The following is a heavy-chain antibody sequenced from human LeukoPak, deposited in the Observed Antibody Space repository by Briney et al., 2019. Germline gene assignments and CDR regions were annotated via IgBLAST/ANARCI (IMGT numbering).Heavy chain of an antibody. J-gene: IGHJ4*02. D-gene: IGHD1-26*01. CDR2: IKEDGTAK. V-gene: IGHV3-7*01. CDR1: GFTFSSSW. Sequence: GGSLRLSCAASGFTFSSSWMAWVRQAPGKGLEWVGNIKEDGTAKNYVVSVRGRFTISRDNAKNSLYLQMNGLRAEDTAVYYCARDVPTIVGALDYWGQGTLVTVSS. CDR3: ARDVPTIVGALDY.